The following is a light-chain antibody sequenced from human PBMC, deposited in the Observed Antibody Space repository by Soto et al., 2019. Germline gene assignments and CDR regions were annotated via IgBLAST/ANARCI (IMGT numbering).Light chain of an antibody. CDR3: QQSYSTEDT. V-gene: IGKV1-39*01. J-gene: IGKJ2*01. CDR2: AAS. Sequence: IQMTQSPSSLSASVADRVTISCLASQSISSYLNWYQQKPWKAPKLLIYAASSLQSGVPSRCSGSRSGTDFTLTISSLQPEDFATYYCQQSYSTEDTFGQGTKVDIK. CDR1: QSISSY.